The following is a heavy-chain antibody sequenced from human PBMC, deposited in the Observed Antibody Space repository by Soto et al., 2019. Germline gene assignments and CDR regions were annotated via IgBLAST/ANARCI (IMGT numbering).Heavy chain of an antibody. Sequence: GGSLRLSCAASGFTFSSYGMHWVRQAPGKGLEWVAVIWYDGSNKYYADSVKGRFTISRDNSKNTLYLQMNSLRAEDTAVYYCAKTPVYYYDSSGYTRFDYWGQGTLVTVSS. V-gene: IGHV3-33*06. CDR3: AKTPVYYYDSSGYTRFDY. J-gene: IGHJ4*02. CDR2: IWYDGSNK. D-gene: IGHD3-22*01. CDR1: GFTFSSYG.